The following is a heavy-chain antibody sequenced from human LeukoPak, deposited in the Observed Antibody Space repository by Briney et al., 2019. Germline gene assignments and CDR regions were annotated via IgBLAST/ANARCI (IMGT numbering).Heavy chain of an antibody. CDR2: FDPEDGET. Sequence: GASVNVSCTVSGYTLTELSMHWVRQAPGKGLEWMGGFDPEDGETIYAQKFQGRVTMTEDTSTDTAYMELSSLRSEDTAVYYCATDRGGGSWYNWFDPWGQGTLVTVSS. V-gene: IGHV1-24*01. J-gene: IGHJ5*02. CDR1: GYTLTELS. D-gene: IGHD2-15*01. CDR3: ATDRGGGSWYNWFDP.